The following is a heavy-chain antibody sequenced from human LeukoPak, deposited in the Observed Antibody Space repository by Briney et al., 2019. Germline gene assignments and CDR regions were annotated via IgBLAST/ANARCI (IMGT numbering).Heavy chain of an antibody. J-gene: IGHJ4*02. Sequence: SETLSLTCTVSGDSISSGAYHWGWIRQPPGKGLEWIGSIYYSGSTYDNPTLKSRVTISVDTSRNQFSLKLSTVTAADTAVYYCARDVSPNGVVDYWGQGTLVTVSS. CDR3: ARDVSPNGVVDY. D-gene: IGHD2-8*01. CDR2: IYYSGST. CDR1: GDSISSGAYH. V-gene: IGHV4-39*07.